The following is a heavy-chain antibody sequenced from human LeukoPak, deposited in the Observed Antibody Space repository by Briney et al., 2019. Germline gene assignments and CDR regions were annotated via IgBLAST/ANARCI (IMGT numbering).Heavy chain of an antibody. Sequence: SAPTLAKQTQTLTLTCTFSGFSLSTSGVGVGWIRQPPGKALEWLALLYLNDGKRYSPYLKSRLTITKDTSKDQLVLTLNNMDPVHTATYYCAHRRRLHYYYESSGYYDYWGQGTLVSVCS. CDR3: AHRRRLHYYYESSGYYDY. CDR2: LYLNDGK. V-gene: IGHV2-5*01. J-gene: IGHJ4*02. CDR1: GFSLSTSGVG. D-gene: IGHD3-22*01.